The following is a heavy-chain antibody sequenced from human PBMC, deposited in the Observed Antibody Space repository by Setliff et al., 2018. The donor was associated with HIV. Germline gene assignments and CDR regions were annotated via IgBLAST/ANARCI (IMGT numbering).Heavy chain of an antibody. V-gene: IGHV4-39*01. J-gene: IGHJ4*02. CDR3: ARQFRYPNRAVAGVDY. CDR1: GGSISNNSYY. Sequence: SETLSLTCTVSGGSISNNSYYWGWVRQPPGKGLELIGNLFYNGNTYYNPSLKSRVTISVDTSKNQFSLKLSSATAADTAIYFCARQFRYPNRAVAGVDYWGQGTLVTVSS. CDR2: LFYNGNT. D-gene: IGHD6-19*01.